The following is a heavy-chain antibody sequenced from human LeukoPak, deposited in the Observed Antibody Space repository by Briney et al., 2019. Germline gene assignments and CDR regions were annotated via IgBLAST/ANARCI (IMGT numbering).Heavy chain of an antibody. CDR2: ISSSGSNK. CDR3: SRGDSGSYIGWAFDM. CDR1: GLTFSSYE. J-gene: IGHJ3*02. D-gene: IGHD3-22*01. Sequence: PGGSLRLSCAASGLTFSSYEMDWVRQAPGKGLGWDSYISSSGSNKYYADTVKGRFTISRDNAKNSLYLQMNSLRAEDTAVYYCSRGDSGSYIGWAFDMWGQGTMVTVSS. V-gene: IGHV3-48*03.